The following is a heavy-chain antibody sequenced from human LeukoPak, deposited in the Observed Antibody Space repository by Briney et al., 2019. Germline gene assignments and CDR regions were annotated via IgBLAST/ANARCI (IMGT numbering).Heavy chain of an antibody. V-gene: IGHV3-48*03. D-gene: IGHD6-19*01. CDR1: GFTFSSYE. J-gene: IGHJ4*02. CDR3: ARESIAVAGAPFDY. CDR2: ISSGSTI. Sequence: SGGSLRLSCAAYGFTFSSYEMNWGRQAPGKGLEWVSYISSGSTIYDADSVKGRFTISRDNAKNSLYLQMNSLRAEDTAVYYCARESIAVAGAPFDYWGQGTLVTVSS.